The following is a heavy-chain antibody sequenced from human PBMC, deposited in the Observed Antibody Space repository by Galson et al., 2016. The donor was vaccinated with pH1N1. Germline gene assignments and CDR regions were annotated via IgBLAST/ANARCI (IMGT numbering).Heavy chain of an antibody. CDR3: ARGYSYHNNDGFDL. CDR1: GGIFNSFG. CDR2: IVAIFGTT. J-gene: IGHJ3*01. D-gene: IGHD5-18*01. V-gene: IGHV1-69*06. Sequence: SVMVSCKASGGIFNSFGISWVRQAPGQGLEWMGGIVAIFGTTNYAQKFQGRVTITADKSSSTVYMEVNRLTSQDTAVYYCARGYSYHNNDGFDLWGQGTMVTVSA.